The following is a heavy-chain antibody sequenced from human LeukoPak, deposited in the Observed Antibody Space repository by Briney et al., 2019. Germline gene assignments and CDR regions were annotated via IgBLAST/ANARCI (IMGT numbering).Heavy chain of an antibody. J-gene: IGHJ4*02. CDR3: AKDVGRITIFGVVIPFD. CDR1: GFTVSSNY. V-gene: IGHV3-23*01. D-gene: IGHD3-3*01. CDR2: VSGSGGST. Sequence: GGSLRLSCAASGFTVSSNYVGWVRQAPGKGLEWVSAVSGSGGSTYYADSVKGRFTISRDNSKNTLYLQMNSLRAEDTAVYYCAKDVGRITIFGVVIPFDWGQGTLVTVSS.